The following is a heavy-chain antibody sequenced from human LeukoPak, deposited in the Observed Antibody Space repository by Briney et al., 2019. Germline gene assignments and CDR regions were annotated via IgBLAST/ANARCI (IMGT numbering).Heavy chain of an antibody. Sequence: GGSLRLSCAASGFTFSSYGMHWVRQAPGKGLEWVAVIWYDGSNKYYADSVKGRFTISRDNSKNTLYLQMNSLRAEDTAVYYCAKRYCSGGSCVYYYYYGMDVWGQGTTVTVSS. J-gene: IGHJ6*02. CDR1: GFTFSSYG. CDR3: AKRYCSGGSCVYYYYYGMDV. V-gene: IGHV3-33*06. D-gene: IGHD2-15*01. CDR2: IWYDGSNK.